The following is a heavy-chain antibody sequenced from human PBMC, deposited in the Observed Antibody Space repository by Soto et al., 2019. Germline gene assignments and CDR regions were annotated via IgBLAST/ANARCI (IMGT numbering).Heavy chain of an antibody. Sequence: SETLSLTCTVSGGSISSGAYHWNWIRHHPGKGLEWIGSIYYSGSTYDNPSLKSRVAISVDTSKNQFSLKVMSVTAADAAVYYCARGSGGDNDNWFDPWGQGILVTVSS. V-gene: IGHV4-31*03. CDR2: IYYSGST. CDR3: ARGSGGDNDNWFDP. D-gene: IGHD4-17*01. CDR1: GGSISSGAYH. J-gene: IGHJ5*02.